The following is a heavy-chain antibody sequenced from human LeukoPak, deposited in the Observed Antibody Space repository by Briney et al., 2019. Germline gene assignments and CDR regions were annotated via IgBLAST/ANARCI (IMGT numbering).Heavy chain of an antibody. Sequence: SETLSLTCAVYGGSFSGYYWSWIRQPPGKGLEWIGEINHSGSTNYNPSLKSRVTISVDTSKNQFSLKLSSVTTADTAVYYCARGNTALGYWGQGTLVTVSS. V-gene: IGHV4-34*01. CDR2: INHSGST. CDR3: ARGNTALGY. J-gene: IGHJ4*02. CDR1: GGSFSGYY. D-gene: IGHD2-2*02.